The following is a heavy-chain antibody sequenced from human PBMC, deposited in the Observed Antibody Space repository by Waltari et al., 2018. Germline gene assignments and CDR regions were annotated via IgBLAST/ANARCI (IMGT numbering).Heavy chain of an antibody. J-gene: IGHJ6*03. CDR1: GGTYNTYA. CDR2: ILPIFGTA. Sequence: QVQLVQSGDEVKKPGSSVKVSCKASGGTYNTYAISWVRQAPGLGLEWMGGILPIFGTASYAQKFQGRVMITADKSTGTAYMELSSLRSEDTAVYFCARGPPFRGYYYFYYMDVWGKGTTVNVSS. CDR3: ARGPPFRGYYYFYYMDV. V-gene: IGHV1-69*14. D-gene: IGHD3-16*01.